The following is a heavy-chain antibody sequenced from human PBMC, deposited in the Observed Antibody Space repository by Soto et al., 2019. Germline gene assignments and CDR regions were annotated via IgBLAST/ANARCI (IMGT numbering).Heavy chain of an antibody. J-gene: IGHJ5*02. V-gene: IGHV3-30-3*01. D-gene: IGHD2-15*01. Sequence: QVQLVESGGGVVQPGRSLRLSCAASGFTFSSYAMHWVRQAPGKGLEWVAVISYDGSNKYYADSVKGRFTISRDNSKNTLYLQMNSLRAEDTAVYYCARGLDIVVVVAATLGWFDPWGQGTLVTVSS. CDR1: GFTFSSYA. CDR2: ISYDGSNK. CDR3: ARGLDIVVVVAATLGWFDP.